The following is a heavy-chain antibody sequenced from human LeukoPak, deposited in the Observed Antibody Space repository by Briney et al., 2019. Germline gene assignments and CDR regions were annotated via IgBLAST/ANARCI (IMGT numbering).Heavy chain of an antibody. CDR1: GGSFSGYY. CDR3: ARAGYYGSGSPLQIYYYGMDV. Sequence: SETLSLTCAVYGGSFSGYYWSWIRQPPGKGLEWIGEINHSGSTNYNPSRKSRVTISVDTSKNQFSLKLSSVTAADTAVYYCARAGYYGSGSPLQIYYYGMDVWGQGTTVTVSS. CDR2: INHSGST. J-gene: IGHJ6*02. V-gene: IGHV4-34*01. D-gene: IGHD3-10*01.